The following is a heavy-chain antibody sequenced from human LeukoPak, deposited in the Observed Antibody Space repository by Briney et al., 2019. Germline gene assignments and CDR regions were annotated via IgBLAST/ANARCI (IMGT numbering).Heavy chain of an antibody. J-gene: IGHJ6*02. CDR3: ARVPGYCSSTSCPPDGMDV. Sequence: GGSLRLSCAASGFTFSSYAMHWVRQAPGKGLEWVAVISYDGGHKSYAGSVKGRFTISRDNAKNSLYLQMNSLRAEDTAVYYCARVPGYCSSTSCPPDGMDVWGQGTTVTVSS. V-gene: IGHV3-30*07. D-gene: IGHD2-2*01. CDR2: ISYDGGHK. CDR1: GFTFSSYA.